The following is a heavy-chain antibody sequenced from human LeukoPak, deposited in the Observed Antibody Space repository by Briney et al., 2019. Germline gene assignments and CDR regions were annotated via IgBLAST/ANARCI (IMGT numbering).Heavy chain of an antibody. CDR2: IYYSGST. CDR3: ARLGYYYYMGV. D-gene: IGHD3-16*01. CDR1: GGSISGYY. Sequence: SETLSLTCTVSGGSISGYYWSWIRQSPGKGLEWIGYIYYSGSTNYSPSLKSRVTISVDTSQNQFTLKLSSVTAADTAVYYCARLGYYYYMGVWGKGTTVTVSS. J-gene: IGHJ6*03. V-gene: IGHV4-59*01.